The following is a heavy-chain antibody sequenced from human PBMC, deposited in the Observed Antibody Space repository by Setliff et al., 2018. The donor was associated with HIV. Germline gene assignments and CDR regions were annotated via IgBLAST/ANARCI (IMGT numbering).Heavy chain of an antibody. V-gene: IGHV1-58*02. Sequence: GASVKVSCKASGFTFTNSAMQWVRQARGQRLEWIGWIVVGSYITNYAQKFQERVTITRDSSTSTAYMELSSLRSEDTAVYYCAAASNRRVRGVNLHYYYYMDVWGKGTTVTVSS. D-gene: IGHD3-10*01. J-gene: IGHJ6*03. CDR1: GFTFTNSA. CDR2: IVVGSYIT. CDR3: AAASNRRVRGVNLHYYYYMDV.